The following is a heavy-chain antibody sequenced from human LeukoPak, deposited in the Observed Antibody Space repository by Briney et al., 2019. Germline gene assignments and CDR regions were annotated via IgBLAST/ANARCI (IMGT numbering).Heavy chain of an antibody. CDR1: GYTFTSYY. Sequence: ASVKVSCKASGYTFTSYYMHWVRQAPGQGLEWMGIINPSGGSTSYAQKFQGRVTMTRDTSTSTVYMELSSLRSEDTAVYYCARSAPGIGSSASYYFDYWGQGTLVTVSS. CDR3: ARSAPGIGSSASYYFDY. D-gene: IGHD6-6*01. V-gene: IGHV1-46*01. J-gene: IGHJ4*02. CDR2: INPSGGST.